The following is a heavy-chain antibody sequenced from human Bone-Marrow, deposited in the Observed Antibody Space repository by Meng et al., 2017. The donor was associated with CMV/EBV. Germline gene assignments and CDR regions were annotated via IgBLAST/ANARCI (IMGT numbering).Heavy chain of an antibody. CDR3: AKINWDDDAGS. CDR2: IKNRAGNT. V-gene: IGHV3-23*01. J-gene: IGHJ5*01. Sequence: GGSLRLSCAPSGFTVSSCALSWVRQAPGKGLEWVAGIKNRAGNTYYADSVKGWFTISRDNSKNTLNLQMNSLRAEDTALYYCAKINWDDDAGSWGQGTLVTVSS. CDR1: GFTVSSCA. D-gene: IGHD1-1*01.